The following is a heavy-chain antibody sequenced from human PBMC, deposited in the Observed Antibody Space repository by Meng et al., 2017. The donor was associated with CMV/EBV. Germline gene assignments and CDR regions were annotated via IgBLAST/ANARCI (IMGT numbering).Heavy chain of an antibody. J-gene: IGHJ5*02. CDR2: INHSGST. Sequence: QVVLQAGGAGPLEPSATPARTCAVYGGSFSGYYWSWIRQPPGKGLEWIGEINHSGSTNYNPSLKSRVTISVDTSKNQFSLKLSSVTAADTAVYYCARGVGGWFDPWGQGTLVTVSS. CDR3: ARGVGGWFDP. CDR1: GGSFSGYY. D-gene: IGHD1-26*01. V-gene: IGHV4-34*01.